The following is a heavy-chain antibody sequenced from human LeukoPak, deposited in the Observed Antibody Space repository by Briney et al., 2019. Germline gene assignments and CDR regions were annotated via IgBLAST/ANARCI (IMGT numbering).Heavy chain of an antibody. CDR2: IRSKANSYAT. CDR1: GFTFSGSA. D-gene: IGHD3-10*01. Sequence: GGSLRLSCAASGFTFSGSAMHWVRQASGKGLEWVGRIRSKANSYATAYAASVKGRFTISRDDSKNTAYLQMNSLKTEDTAVYYCTRRYYGSGSYYNNPYYFDYWGQGTLVTVSS. J-gene: IGHJ4*02. V-gene: IGHV3-73*01. CDR3: TRRYYGSGSYYNNPYYFDY.